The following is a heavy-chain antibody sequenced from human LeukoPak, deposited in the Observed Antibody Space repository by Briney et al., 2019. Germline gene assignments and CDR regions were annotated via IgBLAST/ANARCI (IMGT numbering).Heavy chain of an antibody. D-gene: IGHD2-2*01. Sequence: SETLSLTCAVYGGSFSGYYWSWIRQPPGKGLEWIGEINHSGSTNYNPSLKSRVTISVDTPKNQFSLKLSSVTAADTAVYYCARGRGYCSSTSCHFHFDYWGQGTLVTVSS. CDR1: GGSFSGYY. V-gene: IGHV4-34*01. CDR2: INHSGST. J-gene: IGHJ4*02. CDR3: ARGRGYCSSTSCHFHFDY.